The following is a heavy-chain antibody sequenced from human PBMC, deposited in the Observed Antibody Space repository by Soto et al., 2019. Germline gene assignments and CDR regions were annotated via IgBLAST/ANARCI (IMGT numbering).Heavy chain of an antibody. J-gene: IGHJ4*02. CDR3: ARSHSRGVAGPFDY. CDR2: IYHSGST. V-gene: IGHV4-30-2*01. CDR1: GGSISSGGYS. Sequence: ASETLSLTCAVSGGSISSGGYSWSWIRQPPGKGLEWIGYIYHSGSTYYNPSLKSRVTISVDRSKNQFSLKLSSVTAADTAVYYCARSHSRGVAGPFDYWGQGTLVTVSS. D-gene: IGHD2-15*01.